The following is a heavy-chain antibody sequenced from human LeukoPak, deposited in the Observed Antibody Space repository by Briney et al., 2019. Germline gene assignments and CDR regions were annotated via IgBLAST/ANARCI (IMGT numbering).Heavy chain of an antibody. D-gene: IGHD6-19*01. CDR2: IRGSGGGT. CDR3: AKAGIGVVGYFDY. Sequence: PGGFLRLSCAASGFTFSDYYMSWVRQAPGKGLEWVSTIRGSGGGTYYADSVKGRFTISRDNSKNTLYLQMNSLRDEDTALYYCAKAGIGVVGYFDYWGQGTLVTVSS. V-gene: IGHV3-23*01. J-gene: IGHJ4*02. CDR1: GFTFSDYY.